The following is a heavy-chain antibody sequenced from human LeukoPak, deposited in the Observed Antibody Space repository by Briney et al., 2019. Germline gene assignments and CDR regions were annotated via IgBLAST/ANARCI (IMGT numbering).Heavy chain of an antibody. CDR1: GFTFINYW. Sequence: GGSLILSCAASGFTFINYWMSWVRQPQAKELEEVANIKQDGSVKYYVDSVKGRLTISRDNAKNSLYVQMKSLRAEDTAVYYCERGSYGYSWGSETDYWGQGTLVTVSS. D-gene: IGHD5-18*01. CDR3: ERGSYGYSWGSETDY. V-gene: IGHV3-7*01. J-gene: IGHJ4*02. CDR2: IKQDGSVK.